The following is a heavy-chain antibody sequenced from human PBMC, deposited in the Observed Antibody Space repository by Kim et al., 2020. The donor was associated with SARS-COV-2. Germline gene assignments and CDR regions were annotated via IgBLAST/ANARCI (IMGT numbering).Heavy chain of an antibody. CDR2: IYYSGST. CDR3: ARDLKRYCSGGSCEEVGDWFDP. V-gene: IGHV4-59*13. CDR1: GGSISSYY. J-gene: IGHJ5*02. D-gene: IGHD2-15*01. Sequence: SETLSLTCTVSGGSISSYYWSWIRQPPGKGLEWIGYIYYSGSTNYNPSLKSRVTISVDTSKNQFSLKLSSVTAADTAVYYCARDLKRYCSGGSCEEVGDWFDPWGQGTLVTVSS.